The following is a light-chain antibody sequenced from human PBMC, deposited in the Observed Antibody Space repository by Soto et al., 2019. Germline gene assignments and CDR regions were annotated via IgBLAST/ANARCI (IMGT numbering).Light chain of an antibody. CDR3: QQRTNRPPIT. J-gene: IGKJ5*01. CDR2: DTS. CDR1: QSVRSN. Sequence: EIVMTQSPATLSVSPGERATLSCRASQSVRSNLAWYQQRPGQAPRLLIFDTSNRATDIPARFSGSGSGTDFTLTISGLEPEDFAVYYCQQRTNRPPITFGQGTRLEIK. V-gene: IGKV3-11*01.